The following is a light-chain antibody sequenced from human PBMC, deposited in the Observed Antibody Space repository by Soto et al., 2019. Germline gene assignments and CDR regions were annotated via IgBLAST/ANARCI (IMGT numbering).Light chain of an antibody. J-gene: IGKJ2*01. Sequence: DIQMTQSPSSLSASVGDRVSITCRASQSISHYLNWYQQKPGKAPNLLIYVASTLQSGVPSRFSGSGSGTDFTLTISSLQPEDFATYYCQQSYSPYTFGQGTKLEIK. V-gene: IGKV1-39*01. CDR3: QQSYSPYT. CDR1: QSISHY. CDR2: VAS.